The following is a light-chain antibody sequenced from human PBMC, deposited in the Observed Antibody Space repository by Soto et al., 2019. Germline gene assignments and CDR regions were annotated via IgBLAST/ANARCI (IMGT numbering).Light chain of an antibody. Sequence: EIVLTQSPGTLSLSPGERATLSCRASQRVGSSYLAWYQQKPGQAPILLIHGTSSRATGIPDRFSASGSGTDFTLTISRLEPEDFAVYYCQQSGSSPLYTFGQGTKLEIK. CDR1: QRVGSSY. V-gene: IGKV3-20*01. CDR2: GTS. CDR3: QQSGSSPLYT. J-gene: IGKJ2*01.